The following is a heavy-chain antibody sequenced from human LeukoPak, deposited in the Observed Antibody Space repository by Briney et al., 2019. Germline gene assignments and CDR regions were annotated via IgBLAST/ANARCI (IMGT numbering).Heavy chain of an antibody. Sequence: GASVKVSFKASGYTFTGYYIHWVRQAPGQGLEWMGWINPDSGGTNYAQKFQGGVTMTRDTSISTAYMELSRLRSDDTAVYYCARESNWAYYFDYWGQGTLLTVSS. CDR2: INPDSGGT. D-gene: IGHD1-1*01. J-gene: IGHJ4*02. CDR3: ARESNWAYYFDY. CDR1: GYTFTGYY. V-gene: IGHV1-2*02.